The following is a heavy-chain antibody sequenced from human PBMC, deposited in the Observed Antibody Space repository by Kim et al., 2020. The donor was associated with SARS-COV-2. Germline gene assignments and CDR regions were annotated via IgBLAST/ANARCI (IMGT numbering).Heavy chain of an antibody. V-gene: IGHV4-59*13. CDR2: NFYKGTT. J-gene: IGHJ4*02. CDR1: GVSINSYY. CDR3: ARLRRDGYNSLDY. D-gene: IGHD5-12*01. Sequence: SETLSLTCTVSGVSINSYYWSWIRQPPGKGLEWIGYNFYKGTTNCNPSLKSRVTISIDTSKNQFSLRLNSVTAADTAVYYCARLRRDGYNSLDYWGQGTPVTVSS.